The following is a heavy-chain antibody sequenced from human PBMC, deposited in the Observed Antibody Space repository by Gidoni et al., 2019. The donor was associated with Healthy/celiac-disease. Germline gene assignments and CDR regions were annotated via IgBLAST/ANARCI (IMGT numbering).Heavy chain of an antibody. CDR3: ARGLGFSSSWYTGYYYYYMDV. CDR2: INHSGST. CDR1: GGSFSGYS. D-gene: IGHD6-13*01. Sequence: QVQLQQWGAGLLKPSETLSLTCAVYGGSFSGYSWSWVRQPPGKGLEWIGEINHSGSTNYNPSLKSRVTISVDTSKNQFSLKLSSVTAADTAVYYCARGLGFSSSWYTGYYYYYMDVWGKGTTVTVSS. V-gene: IGHV4-34*01. J-gene: IGHJ6*03.